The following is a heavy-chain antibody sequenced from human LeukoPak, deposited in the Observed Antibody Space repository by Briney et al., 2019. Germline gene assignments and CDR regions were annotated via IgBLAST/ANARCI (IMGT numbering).Heavy chain of an antibody. CDR1: GFTFSRYA. CDR3: VRRYGGYDY. Sequence: GGSLRLSCAASGFTFSRYAMHWVRQAPGKGLEYVSAISSNGGSTYYADSVKGRFTISRDNSKNTLYLQMTSLRVEDTAVYYCVRRYGGYDYWGQGSLVTVSS. D-gene: IGHD5-12*01. V-gene: IGHV3-64D*09. J-gene: IGHJ4*02. CDR2: ISSNGGST.